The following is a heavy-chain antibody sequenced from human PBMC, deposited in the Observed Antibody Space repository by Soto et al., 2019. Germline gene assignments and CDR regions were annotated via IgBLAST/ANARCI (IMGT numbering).Heavy chain of an antibody. CDR1: VGSISSSSYS. V-gene: IGHV4-39*01. CDR2: IYYSGST. D-gene: IGHD3-3*01. Sequence: SETLSLTCTVSVGSISSSSYSWGWIRQPPGKGLEGIGSIYYSGSTYYNPSLKSRVTISVDTSKNQFSLKLSSVTAADTAVYYCASSIFWSGYYTGWFDPWGQGTLVTVSS. J-gene: IGHJ5*02. CDR3: ASSIFWSGYYTGWFDP.